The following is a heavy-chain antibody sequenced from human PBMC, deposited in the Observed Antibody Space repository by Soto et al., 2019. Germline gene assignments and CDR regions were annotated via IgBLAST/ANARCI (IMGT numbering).Heavy chain of an antibody. CDR3: ARHLYGSGERFDP. CDR2: ISVYNGNT. CDR1: GYTFNSFC. V-gene: IGHV1-18*01. Sequence: GVTVKVSSKASGYTFNSFCIRWVRQASGQGLEWMGWISVYNGNTNYAQKVQGRVTMTTDTSTSTAYMELRSLRPDDTAVYYCARHLYGSGERFDPWGQGTLVTVSS. D-gene: IGHD3-10*01. J-gene: IGHJ5*02.